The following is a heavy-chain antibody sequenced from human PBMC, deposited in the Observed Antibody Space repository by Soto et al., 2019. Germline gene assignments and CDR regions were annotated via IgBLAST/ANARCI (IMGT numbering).Heavy chain of an antibody. J-gene: IGHJ6*02. CDR3: ARGRPDFYDSSGSGYGMDV. D-gene: IGHD3-22*01. CDR1: GGSISSYY. Sequence: SETLSVTCTVSGGSISSYYWSWIRQPPGKGLEWIGYIYYSGSTNYNPSLKSRVTISVDTSKNQFSLKLSSVTAADTAVYYCARGRPDFYDSSGSGYGMDVWGQGNTVTVS. V-gene: IGHV4-59*01. CDR2: IYYSGST.